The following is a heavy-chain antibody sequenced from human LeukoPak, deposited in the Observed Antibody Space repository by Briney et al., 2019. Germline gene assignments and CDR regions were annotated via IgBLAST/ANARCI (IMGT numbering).Heavy chain of an antibody. D-gene: IGHD6-6*01. CDR1: GFTFSSYS. Sequence: GGSLRLSCAASGFTFSSYSMNWVRQAPGQGLEWVSSISINSNYIYYADSMKGRFTISRDNSKNTLSLQMNSLRAEDTAVYYCARVVVSSSSDYFDYWGQGTLVTVSS. CDR2: ISINSNYI. V-gene: IGHV3-21*01. J-gene: IGHJ4*02. CDR3: ARVVVSSSSDYFDY.